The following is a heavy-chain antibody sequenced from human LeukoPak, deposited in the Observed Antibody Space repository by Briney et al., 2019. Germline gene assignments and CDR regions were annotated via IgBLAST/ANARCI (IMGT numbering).Heavy chain of an antibody. CDR3: ARDPQQQLGPCGMDV. V-gene: IGHV3-74*01. Sequence: GGSLRLSCAASGFTFSSYWMHWVRQAPGKGLVWVSRINSDGSSTSYADSVKGRFTISRDNAKNTLYLQMNSLRAEDTAVYYCARDPQQQLGPCGMDVWGQGTTVTVSS. J-gene: IGHJ6*02. CDR1: GFTFSSYW. CDR2: INSDGSST. D-gene: IGHD6-13*01.